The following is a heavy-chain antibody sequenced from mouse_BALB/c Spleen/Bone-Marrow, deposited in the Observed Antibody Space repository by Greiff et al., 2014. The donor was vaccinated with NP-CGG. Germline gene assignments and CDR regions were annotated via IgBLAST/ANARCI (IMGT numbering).Heavy chain of an antibody. CDR1: GFNIKDTY. V-gene: IGHV14-3*02. D-gene: IGHD2-4*01. CDR2: IVPANGNT. J-gene: IGHJ2*01. Sequence: VQLKESGAELVKPGASVKLSCTTSGFNIKDTYMHWVKLRPEQGLEWIGRIVPANGNTKYAPKFQGKATMTADTSSNTAYLQLSSLTSEDTAVYFCASYDYGYYFDYWGQGTTLTVSS. CDR3: ASYDYGYYFDY.